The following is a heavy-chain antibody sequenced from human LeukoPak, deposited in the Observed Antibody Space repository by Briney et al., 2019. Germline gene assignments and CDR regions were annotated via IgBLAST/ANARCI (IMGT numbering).Heavy chain of an antibody. Sequence: ASVKVSCKASGYTFTGYYMHWVRQAPGQGLEWMGWISPNSGGTTYAQKFQGRVIMTGDTSTSTVYMELRSLRSEDTAVYYCARARGSGSYYGHDYYYYYYMDVWGQGTTVTVSS. D-gene: IGHD3-10*01. J-gene: IGHJ6*03. CDR2: ISPNSGGT. CDR1: GYTFTGYY. V-gene: IGHV1-2*02. CDR3: ARARGSGSYYGHDYYYYYYMDV.